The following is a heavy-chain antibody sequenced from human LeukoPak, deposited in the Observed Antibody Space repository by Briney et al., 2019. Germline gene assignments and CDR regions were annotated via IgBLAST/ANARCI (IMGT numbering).Heavy chain of an antibody. CDR2: IYYSGST. V-gene: IGHV4-59*12. Sequence: KPSETLSLTCTGSGGSISSYYWSWIRQPPGKGLEWIGYIYYSGSTNYNPSLKSRVTISVDTSKNQFSLKLSSVTAADTAVYYCASQVGIFGVAFDYWGQGTLVTVSS. D-gene: IGHD3-3*01. CDR3: ASQVGIFGVAFDY. J-gene: IGHJ4*02. CDR1: GGSISSYY.